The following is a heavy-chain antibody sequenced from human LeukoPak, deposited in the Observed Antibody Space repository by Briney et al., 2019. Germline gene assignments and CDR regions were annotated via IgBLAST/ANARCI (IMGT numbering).Heavy chain of an antibody. CDR2: IYYSGST. CDR1: GGSISSGSYY. Sequence: SETLSLTCTVSGGSISSGSYYWTWIRQPPGKGLEWIGYIYYSGSTNYNPSLKSRVTISVDTSKNQFSLKLSSVTAADTAVYYCARDENGYVWGSFRAWGQGTLVTVSS. J-gene: IGHJ5*02. CDR3: ARDENGYVWGSFRA. D-gene: IGHD3-16*02. V-gene: IGHV4-61*01.